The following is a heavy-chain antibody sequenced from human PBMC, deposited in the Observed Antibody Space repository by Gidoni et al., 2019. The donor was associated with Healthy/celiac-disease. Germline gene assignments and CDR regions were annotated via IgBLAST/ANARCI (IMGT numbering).Heavy chain of an antibody. Sequence: EVQLVPSGAAVKKPGESLNISRTASGFSFTSYWIAWVRQMPGKGLEWMGIIYPGDSDTKYSPSFEGQVTISADKSISTAYLQWSSLKASDTAMYYCARRRTGDDWFDPWGQGTLVTVSS. CDR1: GFSFTSYW. CDR3: ARRRTGDDWFDP. V-gene: IGHV5-51*01. D-gene: IGHD7-27*01. CDR2: IYPGDSDT. J-gene: IGHJ5*02.